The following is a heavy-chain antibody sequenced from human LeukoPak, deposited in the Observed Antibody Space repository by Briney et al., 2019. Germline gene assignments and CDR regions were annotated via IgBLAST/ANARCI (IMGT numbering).Heavy chain of an antibody. CDR3: ARDRQPTP. V-gene: IGHV3-30*03. J-gene: IGHJ5*02. CDR2: AFSDASRE. CDR1: GFAFNDYG. Sequence: GRSLRLSCAASGFAFNDYGMHWLRQAPGRGLEWVAVAFSDASREYYADSVRGRFTISRDNSKNTLFLQMNSLRLEDTAVYYCARDRQPTPWGQGTLVTVSS. D-gene: IGHD6-13*01.